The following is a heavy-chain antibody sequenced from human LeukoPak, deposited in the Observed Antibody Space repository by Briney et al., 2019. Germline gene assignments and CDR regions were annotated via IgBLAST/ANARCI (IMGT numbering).Heavy chain of an antibody. Sequence: SETLSLTCTVSGDSISSYYWSWIRQPPGKGLEWIGYIYSSGSTKYNPSLKSRVTISVDTSKNQFSLRLTSVTAADTAVYYCARLRALSYYDSSGNMYYFEYWGQGTLVTVSS. CDR3: ARLRALSYYDSSGNMYYFEY. CDR1: GDSISSYY. CDR2: IYSSGST. D-gene: IGHD3-22*01. V-gene: IGHV4-59*01. J-gene: IGHJ4*02.